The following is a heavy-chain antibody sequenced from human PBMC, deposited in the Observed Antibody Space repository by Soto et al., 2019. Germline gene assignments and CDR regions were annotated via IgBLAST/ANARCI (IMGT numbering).Heavy chain of an antibody. CDR1: GYSFTSYW. V-gene: IGHV5-10-1*04. CDR2: IDPSDSYT. CDR3: ASSHTVTTVLDDYYGMDV. Sequence: PGESLKISCKGSGYSFTSYWISWVRQMPGKGLEWMGRIDPSDSYTRYSPSFQGQVTISADKSISTAYLQWSSLKASDTAMYYCASSHTVTTVLDDYYGMDVWGQGTTVTVSS. J-gene: IGHJ6*02. D-gene: IGHD4-4*01.